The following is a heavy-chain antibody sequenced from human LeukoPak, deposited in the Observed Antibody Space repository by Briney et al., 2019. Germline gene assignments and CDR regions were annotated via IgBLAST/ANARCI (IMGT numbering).Heavy chain of an antibody. V-gene: IGHV3-48*01. CDR2: ISSSSSTI. Sequence: AGGSLRLSCAASGFTFSRYSMNWVRQAPGKGLEWVSYISSSSSTIYYADSVKGRFTISRDNAKNSLYLQMNSLRAEDTAVYYCARPKYDFGVNWFDSWGQGTLVTVSS. J-gene: IGHJ5*01. CDR3: ARPKYDFGVNWFDS. CDR1: GFTFSRYS. D-gene: IGHD3-3*01.